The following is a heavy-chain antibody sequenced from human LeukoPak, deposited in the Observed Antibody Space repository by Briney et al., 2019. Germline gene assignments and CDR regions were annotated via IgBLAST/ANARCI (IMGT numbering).Heavy chain of an antibody. D-gene: IGHD3-10*01. V-gene: IGHV3-30*02. J-gene: IGHJ4*02. CDR1: GFTFSSYG. Sequence: GGSLRLSCAASGFTFSSYGMHWVRQAPGKGLEWVAFIRYDGSNKYYADSVKGRFTISRDNSKNTLCLQMNSLRAEDTAVYYCAKGRPMVRGVNSGYYFDYWGQGTLVTVSS. CDR3: AKGRPMVRGVNSGYYFDY. CDR2: IRYDGSNK.